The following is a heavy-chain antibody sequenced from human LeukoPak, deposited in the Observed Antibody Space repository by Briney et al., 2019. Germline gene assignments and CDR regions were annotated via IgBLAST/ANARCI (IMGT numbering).Heavy chain of an antibody. D-gene: IGHD5-24*01. CDR1: GGSISSYY. CDR2: IYYSGST. CDR3: AREWRWLQLPGVFDY. J-gene: IGHJ4*02. Sequence: SESLSLTCTVSGGSISSYYWSWIRQPPGKGLEWIGYIYYSGSTNYNPSLKSRVTISVDTSKNQFSLKLSSVTAADTAVYYCAREWRWLQLPGVFDYWGQGTLVTVSS. V-gene: IGHV4-59*01.